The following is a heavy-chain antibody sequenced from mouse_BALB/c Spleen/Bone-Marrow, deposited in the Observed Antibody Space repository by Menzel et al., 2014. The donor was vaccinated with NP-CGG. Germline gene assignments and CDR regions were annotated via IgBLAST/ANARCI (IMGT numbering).Heavy chain of an antibody. CDR2: INPSNGGT. V-gene: IGHV1S81*02. CDR3: TRGRTWDFDY. J-gene: IGHJ2*01. CDR1: GYTFTSYY. D-gene: IGHD4-1*01. Sequence: VQRVESGAELVKPGASVKLPCKASGYTFTSYYMYWVKQRPGQGLEWIGEINPSNGGTNFNEKFKSRATLTVDKSSSTAYMQLSSLTSEDSAVYYCTRGRTWDFDYWGQGTTLTVSS.